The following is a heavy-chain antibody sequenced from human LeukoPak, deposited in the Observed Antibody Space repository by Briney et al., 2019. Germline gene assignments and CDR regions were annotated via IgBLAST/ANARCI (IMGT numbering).Heavy chain of an antibody. Sequence: PSETLSLTCAVPGSSISSGYYWGCIRQPPGAWRGWIGTIYHSGSTYYNPSLKSRVTISVETSKNQFSLKLSSMTAADTALCYCARHEGYCSSTSCSYFDYWGQGTLVSVSS. V-gene: IGHV4-38-2*01. CDR3: ARHEGYCSSTSCSYFDY. CDR1: GSSISSGYY. CDR2: IYHSGST. J-gene: IGHJ4*02. D-gene: IGHD2-2*01.